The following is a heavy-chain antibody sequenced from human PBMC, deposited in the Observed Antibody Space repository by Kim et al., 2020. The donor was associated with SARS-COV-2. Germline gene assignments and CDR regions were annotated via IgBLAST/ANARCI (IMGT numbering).Heavy chain of an antibody. J-gene: IGHJ3*01. CDR3: ARLTLEHRRSNDVFDD. Sequence: SVKVSCKASTDSFSSYPLTWVRQAPGQGLEWMGTFIPLRNISNSAPRFQGRVTITADRSTRTGYLELSSLRSEDTAMYYCARLTLEHRRSNDVFDDWGQGTMVSVSS. CDR2: FIPLRNIS. CDR1: TDSFSSYP. V-gene: IGHV1-69*02. D-gene: IGHD1-1*01.